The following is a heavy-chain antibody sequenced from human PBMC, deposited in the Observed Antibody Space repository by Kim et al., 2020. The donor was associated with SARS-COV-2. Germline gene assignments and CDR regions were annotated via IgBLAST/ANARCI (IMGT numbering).Heavy chain of an antibody. CDR2: IHAGNGNT. CDR3: VGKYYYDSSGYKLLDY. V-gene: IGHV1-3*01. D-gene: IGHD3-22*01. Sequence: ASVKVSCKASAFTFTSYAMHWVRQAPGQSLEWMGWIHAGNGNTESSQKFQGRVTITRDTSASTAYMELSSLRSEDTAVYYCVGKYYYDSSGYKLLDYWGQGTLVTVSS. CDR1: AFTFTSYA. J-gene: IGHJ4*02.